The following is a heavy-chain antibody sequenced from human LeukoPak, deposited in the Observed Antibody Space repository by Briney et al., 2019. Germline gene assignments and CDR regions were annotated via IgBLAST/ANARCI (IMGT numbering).Heavy chain of an antibody. V-gene: IGHV4-59*12. D-gene: IGHD6-19*01. CDR2: IHYSGST. J-gene: IGHJ4*02. Sequence: SETLSLTCTVSGGSISSYHWIWIRQPPGKGLEWIGYIHYSGSTNYNPSLKSRVTTSVDTSKKQFSLKLRSVTAADTAVYYCARDKVAVAGSFDYWGQGTLVTVSS. CDR1: GGSISSYH. CDR3: ARDKVAVAGSFDY.